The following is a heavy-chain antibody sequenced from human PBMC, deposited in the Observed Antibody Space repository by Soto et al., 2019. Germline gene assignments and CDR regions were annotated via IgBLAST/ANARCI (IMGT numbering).Heavy chain of an antibody. D-gene: IGHD3-10*01. V-gene: IGHV2-5*01. J-gene: IGHJ5*02. Sequence: QITLKESGPTLVKPTQTLTLTCTFSGFSLSTSGVGVGWLRQPPGKALEWLGNIYWNDDKRYSPSLRSRLTIIKDTSKSQVVLTMTNMDPVDTATYYCARRHPLLWFGELLNWFDPWGQGTLVTVSS. CDR2: IYWNDDK. CDR1: GFSLSTSGVG. CDR3: ARRHPLLWFGELLNWFDP.